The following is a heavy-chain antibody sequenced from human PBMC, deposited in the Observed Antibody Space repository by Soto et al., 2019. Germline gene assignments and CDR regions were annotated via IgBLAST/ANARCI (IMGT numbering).Heavy chain of an antibody. V-gene: IGHV4-39*01. J-gene: IGHJ4*02. CDR1: GGSVSDNFYY. CDR3: ARQFGSGSCFDY. CDR2: VHSDGRT. Sequence: PSETLSLTCTVSGGSVSDNFYYWVWIRQPPGKGLECFGSVHSDGRTYYHPSLQRRVTVSADKSRNHFSLTLNYVTAADTAVYYCARQFGSGSCFDYWGQGTLLTVSS. D-gene: IGHD3-10*01.